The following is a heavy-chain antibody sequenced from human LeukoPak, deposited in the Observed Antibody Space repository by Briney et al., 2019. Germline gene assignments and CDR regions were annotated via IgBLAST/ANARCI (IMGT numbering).Heavy chain of an antibody. J-gene: IGHJ5*02. V-gene: IGHV3-23*01. CDR3: ARVAGTFWS. D-gene: IGHD6-19*01. Sequence: GGSLRLSCAGSGFTFSSYAMSWVRQAPGKGLEWVSAISESGGYTKYADPVKGRFTISRDNSKNTLYLQMNSLRAEDTAVYYCARVAGTFWSWGQGTLVTVSS. CDR2: ISESGGYT. CDR1: GFTFSSYA.